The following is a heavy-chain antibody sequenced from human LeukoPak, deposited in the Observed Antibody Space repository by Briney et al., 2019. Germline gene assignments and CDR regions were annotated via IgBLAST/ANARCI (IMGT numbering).Heavy chain of an antibody. CDR3: AHLMNAFDI. CDR1: GGSFSGYY. CDR2: INHSGST. V-gene: IGHV4-34*01. J-gene: IGHJ3*02. D-gene: IGHD3-16*01. Sequence: PSETLSLTCAVYGGSFSGYYWSWIRQPPGKGLEWIGEINHSGSTNYNPSLKSRVTISVDTSKNQFSLKLSSVTAADTAVYYCAHLMNAFDIWGQGTMVTVSS.